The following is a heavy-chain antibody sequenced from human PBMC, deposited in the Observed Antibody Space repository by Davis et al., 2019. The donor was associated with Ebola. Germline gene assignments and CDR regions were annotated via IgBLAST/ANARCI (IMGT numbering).Heavy chain of an antibody. D-gene: IGHD2-15*01. Sequence: ASVKVSCKASGYTFTSYAMHWVRQAPGQRLEWMGWINPNSGGTNYAQKFQGWVTMTRDTSISTAYMELSRLRSDDTAVYYCARFGKGYCSGGSCSIGFDYWGQGTLVTVSS. V-gene: IGHV1-2*04. CDR2: INPNSGGT. CDR3: ARFGKGYCSGGSCSIGFDY. CDR1: GYTFTSYA. J-gene: IGHJ4*02.